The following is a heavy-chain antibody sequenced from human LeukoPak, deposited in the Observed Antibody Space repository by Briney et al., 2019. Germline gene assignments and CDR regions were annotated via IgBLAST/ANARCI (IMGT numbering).Heavy chain of an antibody. CDR2: IYSGGDT. Sequence: GGSLRLSCAASGFTISNNYMNWVRQAPGKGLEWVSLIYSGGDTYYAGSVKGRFTISRDHSKNTLYLQMNSLRVEDTAVYYCARDPPAVRTNTYAWGQGTLVTVSS. CDR1: GFTISNNY. J-gene: IGHJ5*02. V-gene: IGHV3-66*01. CDR3: ARDPPAVRTNTYA. D-gene: IGHD1-7*01.